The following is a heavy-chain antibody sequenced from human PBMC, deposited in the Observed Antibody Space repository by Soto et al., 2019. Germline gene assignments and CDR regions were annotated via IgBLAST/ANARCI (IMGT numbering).Heavy chain of an antibody. Sequence: GESLKISCKGSGYSFTSYWIGWVRQMPGKGLEWMGIIYPGDSDTRYSPSFQGQVTISADKSISTAYLQWSSLKASDTAMYYCARRGSSSWYVWCQRPYYYYGMDVWGPGTTVTLSS. CDR1: GYSFTSYW. CDR3: ARRGSSSWYVWCQRPYYYYGMDV. CDR2: IYPGDSDT. D-gene: IGHD6-13*01. V-gene: IGHV5-51*01. J-gene: IGHJ6*02.